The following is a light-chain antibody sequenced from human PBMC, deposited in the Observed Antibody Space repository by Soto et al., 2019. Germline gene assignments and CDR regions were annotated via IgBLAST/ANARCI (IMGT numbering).Light chain of an antibody. CDR1: QSVSSSY. CDR3: QQYGRAPGT. V-gene: IGKV3-20*01. CDR2: GAS. Sequence: EFGFPQSPGTLSLSPGERATLSCRASQSVSSSYLACYQQKPGQAPRLLIYGASSRATDIPDRFSGSGAGTDFTLTISRLEPEDVAVYYCQQYGRAPGTFGQGTKVDI. J-gene: IGKJ2*01.